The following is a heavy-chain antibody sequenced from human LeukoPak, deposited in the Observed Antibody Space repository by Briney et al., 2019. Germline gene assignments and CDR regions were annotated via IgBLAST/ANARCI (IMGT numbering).Heavy chain of an antibody. CDR2: ISYDGSNK. CDR3: AKISLGIAVAGTDY. CDR1: GFTFSSSG. Sequence: GGSLRLSCAASGFTFSSSGMHWVRQAPGKGLEWVAVISYDGSNKYYADSVKGRFTISRDNSKNTLYLQMNSLRAEDTAVYYCAKISLGIAVAGTDYWGQGTLVTVSS. J-gene: IGHJ4*02. V-gene: IGHV3-30*18. D-gene: IGHD6-19*01.